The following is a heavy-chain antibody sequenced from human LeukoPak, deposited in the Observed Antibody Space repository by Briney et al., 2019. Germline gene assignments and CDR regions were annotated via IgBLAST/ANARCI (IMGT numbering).Heavy chain of an antibody. CDR2: IYYSGST. CDR3: ARSSDYVWGSYRYRPFDY. J-gene: IGHJ4*02. D-gene: IGHD3-16*02. Sequence: SETLSLTCTVSGASISGSGYYWGWIRQPPGKGLEWIGSIYYSGSTYYNPSLKSRVTISVDTSKNQFSLKLSSVTAADTAVYYCARSSDYVWGSYRYRPFDYWGQGTLVTVSS. CDR1: GASISGSGYY. V-gene: IGHV4-39*07.